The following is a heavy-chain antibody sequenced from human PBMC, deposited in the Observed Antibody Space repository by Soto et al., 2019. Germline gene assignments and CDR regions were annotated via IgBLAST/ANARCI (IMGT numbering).Heavy chain of an antibody. CDR2: IYYNGGT. J-gene: IGHJ4*02. Sequence: PSETLSLTCNVSGGSVSSGSYYWNWIRQPPGKGLEWLGYIYYNGGTNYNPSLKSRITISLDTWKNQFSLKLTSVSAADTAVYSCARDGGHGRGVSGNYWGQGSLVTVSS. D-gene: IGHD3-10*01. CDR1: GGSVSSGSYY. CDR3: ARDGGHGRGVSGNY. V-gene: IGHV4-61*01.